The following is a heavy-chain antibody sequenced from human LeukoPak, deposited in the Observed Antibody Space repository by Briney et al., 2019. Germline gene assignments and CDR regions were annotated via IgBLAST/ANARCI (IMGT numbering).Heavy chain of an antibody. CDR3: AKDTPGMVRGHFDY. CDR1: GFTFSSYG. D-gene: IGHD3-10*01. Sequence: GGALRLSCAASGFTFSSYGMHWVRQAPGKGLEWVAFIRYDGSYKYSADSVKGRFTISRDNSKNTLYLQMNSLRAEDTAVYYCAKDTPGMVRGHFDYWGQGTLNTVSS. J-gene: IGHJ4*02. V-gene: IGHV3-30*02. CDR2: IRYDGSYK.